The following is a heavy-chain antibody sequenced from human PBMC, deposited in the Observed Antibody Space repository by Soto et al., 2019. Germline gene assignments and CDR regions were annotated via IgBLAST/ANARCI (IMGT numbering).Heavy chain of an antibody. D-gene: IGHD3-10*02. V-gene: IGHV1-69*06. J-gene: IGHJ3*02. CDR2: IIPIFGTA. CDR1: GGTFSSYA. Sequence: SVKVSCKASGGTFSSYAISWVRQAPGQGLEWMGGIIPIFGTANYAQKFKGRVTITADKSTSTAYMELSSLRSEDTAVYYCARGLVRGRAFDIWGQGTMVTVSS. CDR3: ARGLVRGRAFDI.